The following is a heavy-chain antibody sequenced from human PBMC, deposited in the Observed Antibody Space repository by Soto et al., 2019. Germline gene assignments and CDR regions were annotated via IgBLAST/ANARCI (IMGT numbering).Heavy chain of an antibody. Sequence: ASVKVSCKVSGYTLTELSMHWVRQAPGKGLEWMGGFDPEDGETIYAQKFQGRVTMTEDTSTDTAYMELSSLRSEDTAVYYCATAYYYDSSGHLDYWGQGTLVTVSS. D-gene: IGHD3-22*01. CDR3: ATAYYYDSSGHLDY. J-gene: IGHJ4*02. CDR2: FDPEDGET. CDR1: GYTLTELS. V-gene: IGHV1-24*01.